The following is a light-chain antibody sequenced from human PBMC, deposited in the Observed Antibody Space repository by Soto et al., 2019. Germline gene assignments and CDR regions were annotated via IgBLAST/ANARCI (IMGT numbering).Light chain of an antibody. J-gene: IGKJ1*01. CDR1: QSISSW. V-gene: IGKV1-5*01. CDR3: QQYNSYSPLT. CDR2: DAS. Sequence: DIQMTQSPSTLSASVGDRVTITCRASQSISSWLAWYQQKPGKAPKLLIYDASSLESGVPSRFSGSGSGTEFTLTISSLQHDDFATYYCQQYNSYSPLTFGQGTKVEIK.